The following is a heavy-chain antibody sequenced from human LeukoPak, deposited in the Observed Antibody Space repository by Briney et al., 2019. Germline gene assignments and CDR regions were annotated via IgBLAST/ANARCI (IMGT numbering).Heavy chain of an antibody. J-gene: IGHJ4*02. CDR3: ARGYSSLLLPLYYFDY. CDR1: GGSFSGYY. CDR2: INHSGST. V-gene: IGHV4-34*01. Sequence: PSETLSLTCAVYGGSFSGYYWSWIRQPPGKGLEWIGEINHSGSTNYNPSLKSRVTISVDTSKNQFSLKLSSVTAADTAVYYCARGYSSLLLPLYYFDYWGQGTLVTVSS. D-gene: IGHD6-6*01.